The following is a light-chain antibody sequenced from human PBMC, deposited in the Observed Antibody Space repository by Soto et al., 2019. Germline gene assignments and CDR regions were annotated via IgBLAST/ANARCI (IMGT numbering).Light chain of an antibody. V-gene: IGKV3-20*01. CDR1: QSVSSSY. CDR2: GAS. CDR3: QQYGSSSLYT. J-gene: IGKJ2*01. Sequence: EIVLTQSPGTLSLSPGERATLSCRASQSVSSSYLGWYQQKPGQAPRLLIYGASSRATGIPDRFSGSGSGTDFTLTISRLDTEDFAVYYCQQYGSSSLYTFGQGTKLEIK.